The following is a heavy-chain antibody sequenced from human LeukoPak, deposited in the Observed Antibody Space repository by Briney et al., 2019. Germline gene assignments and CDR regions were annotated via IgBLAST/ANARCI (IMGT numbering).Heavy chain of an antibody. CDR2: IKQDGSET. D-gene: IGHD6-19*01. J-gene: IGHJ4*02. V-gene: IGHV3-7*01. CDR1: RFTLSNYW. CDR3: ARQRGSGCLVY. Sequence: PGGSLRLSCAASRFTLSNYWMSWVRQDPGKGLEWVANIKQDGSETYYVDSVKGRFTISRDNAKNSLSLQMNSLRAENTAVYYCARQRGSGCLVYWGQGTLVTVSS.